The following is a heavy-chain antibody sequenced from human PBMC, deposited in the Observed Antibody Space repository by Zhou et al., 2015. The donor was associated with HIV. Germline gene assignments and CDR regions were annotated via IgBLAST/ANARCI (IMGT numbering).Heavy chain of an antibody. J-gene: IGHJ6*02. D-gene: IGHD2-2*01. V-gene: IGHV1-69*01. CDR1: GGTFSSYA. Sequence: QVQLVQSGAEVKKPGSSVKVSCKASGGTFSSYAISWVRQAPGQGLEWMGGIIPIFGTANYAQKFQGRVTITADESTSTAYMELSSLRSEDTAVYYCARAAVVPAAMDYYYYGMDVWGQGTTVTVSS. CDR3: ARAAVVPAAMDYYYYGMDV. CDR2: IIPIFGTA.